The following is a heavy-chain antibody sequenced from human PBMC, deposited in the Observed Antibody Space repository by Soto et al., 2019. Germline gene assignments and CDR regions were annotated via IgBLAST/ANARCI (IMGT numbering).Heavy chain of an antibody. CDR2: INWNGGST. J-gene: IGHJ2*01. CDR1: GFTFDDYG. CDR3: ARDRGISVSNYWNCDL. V-gene: IGHV3-20*04. Sequence: EVQLVESGGGVVRPGVSLRLSCAASGFTFDDYGMSWVRQAPGKGLEWVSGINWNGGSTGYADSVKGRFTISRDNAKNSMYLQRNSLRAEDTALYYCARDRGISVSNYWNCDLWGRVTLVTVSS. D-gene: IGHD6-19*01.